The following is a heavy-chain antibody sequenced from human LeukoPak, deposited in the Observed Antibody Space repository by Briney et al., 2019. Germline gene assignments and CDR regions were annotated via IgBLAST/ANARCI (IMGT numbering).Heavy chain of an antibody. J-gene: IGHJ4*02. Sequence: PGGSLRLSCAASGFTFSNYNMNWVRQAPGKGLEWVSGINWNGGSTGYADSVKGRFTISRDNAKNSLYLQMNSLRAEDTALYYCARGLSSGFPLAPDYWGQGTLVTVSS. D-gene: IGHD3-22*01. CDR2: INWNGGST. V-gene: IGHV3-20*04. CDR3: ARGLSSGFPLAPDY. CDR1: GFTFSNYN.